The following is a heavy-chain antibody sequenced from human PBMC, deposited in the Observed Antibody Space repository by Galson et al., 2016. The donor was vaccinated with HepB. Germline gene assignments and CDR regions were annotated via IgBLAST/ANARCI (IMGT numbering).Heavy chain of an antibody. CDR2: INYSGNT. J-gene: IGHJ3*02. CDR1: GGSISTTSYY. CDR3: ARHRFGTFDI. D-gene: IGHD3-16*01. V-gene: IGHV4-39*01. Sequence: SETLSLTCTVSGGSISTTSYYWGWIRQPPGTGLEWIGSINYSGNTYYNPSLKSRVTLFVDTSKNQFSLKLSSVTAADTAVHYCARHRFGTFDIWGQGTMVTVSS.